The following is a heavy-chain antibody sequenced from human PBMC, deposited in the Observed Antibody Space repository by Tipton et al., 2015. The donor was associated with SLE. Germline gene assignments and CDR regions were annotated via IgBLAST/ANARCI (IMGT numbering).Heavy chain of an antibody. CDR2: KYYSGGT. CDR1: NGSIGSDY. J-gene: IGHJ4*02. Sequence: TLSLTCSVSNGSIGSDYWTWIRQPPGKGLEWIGYKYYSGGTNSNPSLRSRVTISIDMSKNQFSLNLRSVTAADTALYYCARGSGSSWHFDSWGRGTLVTVSS. D-gene: IGHD6-13*01. CDR3: ARGSGSSWHFDS. V-gene: IGHV4-59*12.